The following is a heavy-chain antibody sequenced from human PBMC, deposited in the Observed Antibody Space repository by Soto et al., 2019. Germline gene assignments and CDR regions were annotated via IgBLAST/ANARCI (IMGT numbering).Heavy chain of an antibody. J-gene: IGHJ4*02. V-gene: IGHV4-59*08. D-gene: IGHD3-3*01. CDR2: IYYSGST. CDR3: ARSNGGITIFGVVTPNFDY. Sequence: ETLSLTCTVSGGSISSYYWSWIRQPPGKGLEWIGCIYYSGSTNYNPSLKSRVTISVDTSKNQYSLKLSSVTAADTAVYYCARSNGGITIFGVVTPNFDYWGQGTLVTVSS. CDR1: GGSISSYY.